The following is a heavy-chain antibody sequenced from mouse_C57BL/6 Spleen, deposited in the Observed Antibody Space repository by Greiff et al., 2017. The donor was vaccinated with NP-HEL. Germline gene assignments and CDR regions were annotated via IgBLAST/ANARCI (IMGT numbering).Heavy chain of an antibody. V-gene: IGHV2-9-1*01. CDR3: AGGDDYDLYAMDY. Sequence: VQRVESGPGLVAPSQSLSITCTVSGFSLTSYAISWVRQPPGKGLEWLGVIWTGGGTNYNSALKSRLSISKDNSKSQVFLKMNSLQTDDTARYYCAGGDDYDLYAMDYWGQGTSVTVSS. J-gene: IGHJ4*01. CDR1: GFSLTSYA. CDR2: IWTGGGT. D-gene: IGHD2-4*01.